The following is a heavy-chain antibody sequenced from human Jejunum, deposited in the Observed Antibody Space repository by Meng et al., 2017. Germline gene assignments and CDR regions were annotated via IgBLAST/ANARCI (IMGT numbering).Heavy chain of an antibody. D-gene: IGHD4-23*01. Sequence: VEVGESGGDLVQPGGSLRLSCAASGFSLSSSSMSWVRQAPGKGLEWVSVITGSAGSTYYADSVEGRFTTSRDISKNTLYLQMNSLRAEDTAVYYCAKLVKSWGQGTLVTVSS. CDR3: AKLVKS. V-gene: IGHV3-23*04. CDR2: ITGSAGST. J-gene: IGHJ4*02. CDR1: GFSLSSSS.